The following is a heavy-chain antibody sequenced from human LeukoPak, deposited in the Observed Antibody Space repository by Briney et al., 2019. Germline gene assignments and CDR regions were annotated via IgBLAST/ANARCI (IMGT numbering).Heavy chain of an antibody. V-gene: IGHV5-51*01. CDR1: GYIFTTYW. CDR2: IYPGDSDT. Sequence: GESLKISCEGSGYIFTTYWLGWVRPMPGEGLEWMGIIYPGDSDTRYRPSFQGQVTISANKSITTAYLQWSSLKASDTAMYYCARASGSSGWFVDWGQGTLVTVSS. J-gene: IGHJ4*02. CDR3: ARASGSSGWFVD. D-gene: IGHD6-19*01.